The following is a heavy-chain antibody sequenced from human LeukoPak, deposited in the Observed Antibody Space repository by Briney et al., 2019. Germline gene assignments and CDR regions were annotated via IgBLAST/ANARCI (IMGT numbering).Heavy chain of an antibody. J-gene: IGHJ6*03. CDR3: ATRPGYYYYMDV. CDR1: GFTFSSYS. V-gene: IGHV3-48*04. D-gene: IGHD1-1*01. Sequence: GGSLRLSCAASGFTFSSYSMNWVRQAPGKGLEWVSYISSSSSTIYYADSVKGRFTISRDNAKNSLYLQMNSLRAEDTAVYYCATRPGYYYYMDVWGKGTTVTVSS. CDR2: ISSSSSTI.